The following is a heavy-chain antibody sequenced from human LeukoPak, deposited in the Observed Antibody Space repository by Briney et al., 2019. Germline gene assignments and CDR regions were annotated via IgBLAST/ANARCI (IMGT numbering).Heavy chain of an antibody. D-gene: IGHD3-22*01. J-gene: IGHJ4*02. CDR1: GGSISSSNW. Sequence: PSETLSLTCAVSGGSISSSNWWSWVRQPPGKGLEWIGEIYHSGSTNYNPSLKSRVTISVDKSKNQFSLKLSSVTAADTAVYYCARKDSSGYSYFDYWGQGTLVTVSS. V-gene: IGHV4-4*02. CDR3: ARKDSSGYSYFDY. CDR2: IYHSGST.